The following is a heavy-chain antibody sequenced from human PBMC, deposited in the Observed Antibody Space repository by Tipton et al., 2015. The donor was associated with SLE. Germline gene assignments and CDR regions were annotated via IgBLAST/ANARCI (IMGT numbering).Heavy chain of an antibody. V-gene: IGHV4-38-2*01. CDR2: IYHSGST. CDR1: GYSISSGYY. D-gene: IGHD2-15*01. Sequence: GLVKPSETLSLTCAVSGYSISSGYYWGWIRQPPGKGLEWIGSIYHSGSTNYNPSLKSRVTISVDTSKNQFSLKLSSVTAADTAVYYCARGLGVVVAVAFDIWGQGTMVTVSS. J-gene: IGHJ3*02. CDR3: ARGLGVVVAVAFDI.